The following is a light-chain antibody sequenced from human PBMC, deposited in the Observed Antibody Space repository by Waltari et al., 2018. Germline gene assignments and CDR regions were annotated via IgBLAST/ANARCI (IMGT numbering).Light chain of an antibody. V-gene: IGKV1-5*03. Sequence: IQLTLTPSTLSASAGDSVTITCRASQDIHRYLAWYQHKSGKAPKVLIYQASRLEIGVSSRFSGGGSGTDFTLTIRNLQPDDFATYFCQQYHSDWTTFGQGTRLEIK. CDR2: QAS. CDR1: QDIHRY. J-gene: IGKJ5*01. CDR3: QQYHSDWTT.